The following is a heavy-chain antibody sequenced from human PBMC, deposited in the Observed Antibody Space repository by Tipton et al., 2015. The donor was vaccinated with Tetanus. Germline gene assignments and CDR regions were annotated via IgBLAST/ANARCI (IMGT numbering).Heavy chain of an antibody. Sequence: QLVQSGGGVVQPGRSLRLSCVGSGFNFAIYGMHWVRQAPGKGLEWVATISYNGANEHYADSVKGRFTISRDISKNTMHLQMDNLRTEDTAVYYCAKDRPLYSISPSPSVDSWGQGTLVTVSS. V-gene: IGHV3-30*18. CDR2: ISYNGANE. CDR3: AKDRPLYSISPSPSVDS. D-gene: IGHD6-6*01. J-gene: IGHJ4*02. CDR1: GFNFAIYG.